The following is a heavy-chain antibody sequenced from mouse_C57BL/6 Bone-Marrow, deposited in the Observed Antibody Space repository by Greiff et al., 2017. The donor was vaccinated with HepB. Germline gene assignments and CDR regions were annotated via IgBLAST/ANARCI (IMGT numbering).Heavy chain of an antibody. CDR2: ISNGGGST. CDR1: GFTFSDYY. Sequence: EVKLVESGGGLVQPGGSLKLSCAASGFTFSDYYMYWVRQTPEKRLEWVAYISNGGGSTYYPDTVKGRFTISRDNAKNTLYLQMSRLKSEDTAMYYCARRGELYYFDYWSQGTTLTVSS. CDR3: ARRGELYYFDY. V-gene: IGHV5-12*01. J-gene: IGHJ2*01.